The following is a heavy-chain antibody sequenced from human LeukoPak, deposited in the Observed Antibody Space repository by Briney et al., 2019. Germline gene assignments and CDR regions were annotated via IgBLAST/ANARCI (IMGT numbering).Heavy chain of an antibody. D-gene: IGHD3-22*01. V-gene: IGHV4-59*12. Sequence: SETLSLTCTVSGGSISSYYWSWIRQPPGKGLEWIGYIYYSGSTNYNPSLKSRVTISVDTSKNQFSLKLSSVTAADTAVYYCARGTYPPTYYYDSSGYSKLRAFDIWGQGTMVTVSS. CDR1: GGSISSYY. CDR3: ARGTYPPTYYYDSSGYSKLRAFDI. J-gene: IGHJ3*02. CDR2: IYYSGST.